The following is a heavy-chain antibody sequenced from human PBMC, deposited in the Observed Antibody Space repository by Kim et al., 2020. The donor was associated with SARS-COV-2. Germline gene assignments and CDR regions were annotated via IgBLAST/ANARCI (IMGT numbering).Heavy chain of an antibody. CDR3: ASQVLTGTPLFDY. J-gene: IGHJ4*02. CDR1: GGSISSYY. D-gene: IGHD1-20*01. V-gene: IGHV4-59*13. Sequence: SETLSLTCTVSGGSISSYYWSWIRQPPGKGLEWIGYIYYSGSTNYNPSLKSRVTISVDTSKNQFSLKLSSVTAADTAVYYCASQVLTGTPLFDYWGQGTLVTVSS. CDR2: IYYSGST.